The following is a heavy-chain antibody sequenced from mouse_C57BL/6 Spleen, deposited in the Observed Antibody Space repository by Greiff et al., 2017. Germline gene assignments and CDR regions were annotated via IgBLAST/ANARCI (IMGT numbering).Heavy chain of an antibody. V-gene: IGHV5-17*01. CDR1: GSTFSDYG. Sequence: DVHLVESGGGLVKPGGSLKLSCAASGSTFSDYGMHWVRQAPEKGLEWVAYISSGSSTIYYADTVKGRFTISRDNAKNTLFLQMTSLRSEDTAMYYCASYDGYSYWYFDVWGTGTTVTVSS. CDR3: ASYDGYSYWYFDV. D-gene: IGHD2-3*01. J-gene: IGHJ1*03. CDR2: ISSGSSTI.